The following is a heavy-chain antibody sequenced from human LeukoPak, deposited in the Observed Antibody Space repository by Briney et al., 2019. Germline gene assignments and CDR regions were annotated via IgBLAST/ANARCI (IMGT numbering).Heavy chain of an antibody. Sequence: SVKLSCKASGGTFSSYAVSWVRQAPGQGPEWMGGIIPIFLTPNYAQKFQGRVTITTDESTRTVYMELSSLRSEDTAMYYCARDLGGSDYGDSRDAFDIWGQGTMVIVSS. D-gene: IGHD4-17*01. CDR2: IIPIFLTP. J-gene: IGHJ3*02. CDR1: GGTFSSYA. CDR3: ARDLGGSDYGDSRDAFDI. V-gene: IGHV1-69*05.